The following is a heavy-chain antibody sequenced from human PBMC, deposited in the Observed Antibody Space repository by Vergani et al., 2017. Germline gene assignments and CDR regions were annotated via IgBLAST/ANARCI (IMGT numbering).Heavy chain of an antibody. CDR3: ARDGYYGSGSYIGYGMDV. D-gene: IGHD3-10*01. CDR1: GYTFTGYY. CDR2: INPNSGGT. Sequence: QVQLVQSGAEVKKPGASVKVSCKASGYTFTGYYMHWVRQAPGQGLEWMGWINPNSGGTNYAQKFKGRVTMTRDTSISTAYMELSRLRSDDTAVYYGARDGYYGSGSYIGYGMDVWGQGTTVTVSS. V-gene: IGHV1-2*02. J-gene: IGHJ6*02.